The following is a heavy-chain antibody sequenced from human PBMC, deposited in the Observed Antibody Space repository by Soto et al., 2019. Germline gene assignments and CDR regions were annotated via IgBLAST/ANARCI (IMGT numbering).Heavy chain of an antibody. CDR3: ARAPGRGEGSCYRHFDL. V-gene: IGHV3-11*01. J-gene: IGHJ5*02. Sequence: GGSLRLSCAASAFKFSDYYMSWVRQAPGKGLEWVSYISGSGDVIYYADSVKGRFTISRDNDKKSVHLQIDTLRAEDTALYYCARAPGRGEGSCYRHFDLRGQGPRVTVSP. CDR2: ISGSGDVI. CDR1: AFKFSDYY. D-gene: IGHD2-15*01.